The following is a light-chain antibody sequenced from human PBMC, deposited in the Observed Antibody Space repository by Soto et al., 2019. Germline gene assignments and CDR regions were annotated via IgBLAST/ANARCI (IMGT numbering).Light chain of an antibody. CDR2: GNS. CDR1: SSNIGAGYD. J-gene: IGLJ2*01. Sequence: QSVLTQPPSVSGATGQRVTISCTGSSSNIGAGYDVRWYQQLPGTAPKLLISGNSNRPSGVPDRFSGSKSGTSASLAITGLQGEDEADYYCQSYDSSLSVVFRGGTKLTVL. CDR3: QSYDSSLSVV. V-gene: IGLV1-40*01.